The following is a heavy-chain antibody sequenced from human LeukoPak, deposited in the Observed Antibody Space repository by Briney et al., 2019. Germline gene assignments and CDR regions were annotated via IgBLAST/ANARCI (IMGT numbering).Heavy chain of an antibody. CDR3: ARWNYYESSRASDI. D-gene: IGHD3-22*01. CDR2: IYYSGNT. J-gene: IGHJ3*02. Sequence: PSETLSLTCTVSGGSINSYYWSWIRQPPGKGLEWIGYIYYSGNTNYNPSLKSRVTISVDTSKNHFSLKLNSVTAADTAMYYCARWNYYESSRASDIWGQGTMVTVSS. CDR1: GGSINSYY. V-gene: IGHV4-59*01.